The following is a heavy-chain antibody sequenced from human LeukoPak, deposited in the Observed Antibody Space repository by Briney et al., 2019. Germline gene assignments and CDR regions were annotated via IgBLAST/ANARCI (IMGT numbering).Heavy chain of an antibody. D-gene: IGHD3-10*01. CDR3: ARGGGGGSYSYYYYYGMDV. V-gene: IGHV4-61*01. CDR1: GGSVSSGSYY. Sequence: PSETLSLTCTVSGGSVSSGSYYWSWIRQPPGKGLEWIGYIYYSGTTNYNPSLKSRVTISVDTPKNQFSLNLCSVTAADTAVYYCARGGGGGSYSYYYYYGMDVWGQGTTVTVSS. J-gene: IGHJ6*02. CDR2: IYYSGTT.